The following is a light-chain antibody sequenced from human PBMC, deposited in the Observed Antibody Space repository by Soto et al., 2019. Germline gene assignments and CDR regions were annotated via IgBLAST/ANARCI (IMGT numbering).Light chain of an antibody. J-gene: IGLJ1*01. CDR3: FSFTRTNTHV. CDR1: SSDFGSYKF. V-gene: IGLV2-23*01. CDR2: ETS. Sequence: LTQPASVSWSPGQSVTISCPGTSSDFGSYKFVSWYQHHPGKVPKIIIYETSKRPSGVSDRFSGSKSGNTASLTISGLQGEDEADYYCFSFTRTNTHVFGSGTKV.